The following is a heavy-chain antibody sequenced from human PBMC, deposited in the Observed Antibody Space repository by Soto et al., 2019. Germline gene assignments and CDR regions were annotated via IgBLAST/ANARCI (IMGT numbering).Heavy chain of an antibody. CDR2: VHYSGST. Sequence: LSLTCIVSGGSISSYYWSWIRQPPGKGLEWIGYVHYSGSTNYNSSLKSRVTISVDMSKNQFSLRLRTVTATDTAVYYSARDQLSYCSTTACYSGLDPWGQGTLVTVSS. D-gene: IGHD2-2*01. CDR1: GGSISSYY. V-gene: IGHV4-59*01. J-gene: IGHJ5*02. CDR3: ARDQLSYCSTTACYSGLDP.